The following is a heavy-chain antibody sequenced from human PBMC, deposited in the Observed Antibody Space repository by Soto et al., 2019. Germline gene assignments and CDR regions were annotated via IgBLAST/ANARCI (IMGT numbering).Heavy chain of an antibody. V-gene: IGHV3-7*05. CDR3: VRGSGFLHDY. CDR1: GFTFSTYY. J-gene: IGHJ4*02. Sequence: PGGSLRLSCAASGFTFSTYYMSWVRQAPGKGLEWVAIIKQDGGDKHYVDSVKGRFTISRDNAKNSLYLQMNSLRAEDTAVYYCVRGSGFLHDYWGQGTLVTVSS. CDR2: IKQDGGDK.